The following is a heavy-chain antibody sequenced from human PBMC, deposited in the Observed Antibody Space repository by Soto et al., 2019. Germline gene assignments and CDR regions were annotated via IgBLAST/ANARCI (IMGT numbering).Heavy chain of an antibody. CDR1: GYSFTSYW. Sequence: GESLKVSCKGSGYSFTSYWISWVRQMPEKGLEWMGRIDPSDSYTNYSPSFQGHVTISADKSISTAYLQWISLKASDTAMYYCARSVLVVAATPNAFDIWGQGTMVTVSS. J-gene: IGHJ3*02. CDR3: ARSVLVVAATPNAFDI. CDR2: IDPSDSYT. V-gene: IGHV5-10-1*01. D-gene: IGHD2-15*01.